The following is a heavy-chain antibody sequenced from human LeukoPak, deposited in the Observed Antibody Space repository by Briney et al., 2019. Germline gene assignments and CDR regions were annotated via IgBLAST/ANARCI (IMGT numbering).Heavy chain of an antibody. J-gene: IGHJ6*02. Sequence: GGSLRLSCADSRFTFSSYEMNWVRQAPGKGLEWVSYISSSGSGIYYADSVKGRFTISRDNAKNALYLQMSSLRAEDTAVYYCASTIRLDVWGQGTTVIVSS. D-gene: IGHD3-10*01. CDR3: ASTIRLDV. CDR1: RFTFSSYE. V-gene: IGHV3-48*03. CDR2: ISSSGSGI.